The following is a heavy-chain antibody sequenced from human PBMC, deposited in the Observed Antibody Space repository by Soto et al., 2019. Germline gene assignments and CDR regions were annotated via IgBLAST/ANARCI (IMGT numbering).Heavy chain of an antibody. CDR3: ARARYYCSGTSCYYFDY. CDR1: GGSISSGGYH. V-gene: IGHV4-31*03. CDR2: IYYSGST. Sequence: SETLSLTCTVSGGSISSGGYHWSWIRQDPGKGLEWIGYIYYSGSTYYNPSFKSRVTISVDMSKNQFSLQLSSVTAADTAVYYCARARYYCSGTSCYYFDYWGQGTLVTVSS. J-gene: IGHJ4*02. D-gene: IGHD2-2*01.